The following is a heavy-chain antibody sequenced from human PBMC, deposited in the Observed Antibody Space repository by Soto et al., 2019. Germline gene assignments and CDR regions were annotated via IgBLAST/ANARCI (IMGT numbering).Heavy chain of an antibody. CDR1: GFTFSSYA. CDR2: ISGSGGST. D-gene: IGHD3-10*01. CDR3: AKELLRLGESLERYFDY. V-gene: IGHV3-23*01. Sequence: PGGSLRLSCAASGFTFSSYAMSWVRQAPGKGLEWVSAISGSGGSTYYADSVKGRFTISRDNSKNTLYLQMNSLRAEDTAVYYCAKELLRLGESLERYFDYWGQGTRVTVSS. J-gene: IGHJ4*02.